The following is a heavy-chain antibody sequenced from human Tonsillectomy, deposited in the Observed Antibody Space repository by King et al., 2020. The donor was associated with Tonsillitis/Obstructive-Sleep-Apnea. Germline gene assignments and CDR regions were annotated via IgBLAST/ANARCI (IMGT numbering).Heavy chain of an antibody. Sequence: VQLVESGAEVKKPGASVKVSCEASGYTFTDYYVHWVRQAPGQGLEWMGRINPDSDGTKYAQKFQGRVTMTRDMSTSTAYMELSRLRSDDTAVYYCARGPAFITTPGVNPFVSWGEEALVTASS. CDR3: ARGPAFITTPGVNPFVS. V-gene: IGHV1-2*06. CDR2: INPDSDGT. J-gene: IGHJ4*02. CDR1: GYTFTDYY. D-gene: IGHD6-13*01.